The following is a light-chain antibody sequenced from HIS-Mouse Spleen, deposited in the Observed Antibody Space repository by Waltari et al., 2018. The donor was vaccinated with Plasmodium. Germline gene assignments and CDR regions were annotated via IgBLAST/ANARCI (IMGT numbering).Light chain of an antibody. V-gene: IGLV2-23*01. CDR3: CSYAGSSTNWV. CDR1: SSDVGSYNL. CDR2: EGS. Sequence: QSALTQPASVSGSPGQSITISCTGTSSDVGSYNLVSWYQQHPGKAPKLMIFEGSKRPSWVSNRFSGSKTVNTASLTISGLQAEDEADYYCCSYAGSSTNWVFGGGTKLTVL. J-gene: IGLJ3*02.